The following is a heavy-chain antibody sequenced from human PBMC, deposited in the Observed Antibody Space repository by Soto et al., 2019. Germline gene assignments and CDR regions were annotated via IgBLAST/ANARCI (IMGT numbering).Heavy chain of an antibody. CDR2: ISYDGSNK. CDR1: GFTFSSYA. Sequence: QVQLVESGGGVVQPGRSLRLSCAASGFTFSSYAMHWVRQAPGKGLEWVAVISYDGSNKYYADSVKGRFTISRDNSKNTLDLQMNSLRAEDTAVYYCAIDIYYGDYNYYYYGMDVWGQGTTVTVSS. CDR3: AIDIYYGDYNYYYYGMDV. J-gene: IGHJ6*02. V-gene: IGHV3-30-3*01. D-gene: IGHD4-17*01.